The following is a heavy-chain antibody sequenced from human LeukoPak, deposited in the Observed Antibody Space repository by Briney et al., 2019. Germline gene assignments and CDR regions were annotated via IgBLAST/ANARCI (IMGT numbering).Heavy chain of an antibody. V-gene: IGHV4-59*01. CDR1: GGSISSYY. CDR2: IYYSGST. CDR3: AREGYSYGLYYFDY. J-gene: IGHJ4*02. Sequence: PSETLSLTCTVSGGSISSYYWSWIRQPPGKGLEWIGYIYYSGSTNYNPSLKSRVTISVDTSKNQFSLKLSSVTAADTAVYYCAREGYSYGLYYFDYWGRGTLVTVSS. D-gene: IGHD5-18*01.